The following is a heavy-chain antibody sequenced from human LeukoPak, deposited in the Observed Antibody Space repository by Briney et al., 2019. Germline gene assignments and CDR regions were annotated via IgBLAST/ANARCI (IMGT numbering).Heavy chain of an antibody. CDR2: INPNSGGT. D-gene: IGHD5-18*01. CDR3: ARSLTAMDRYFYYYMDV. V-gene: IGHV1-2*02. CDR1: GYTFTGYY. J-gene: IGHJ6*03. Sequence: ASVKVSCKASGYTFTGYYMHWVRQAPGQGLEWVGWINPNSGGTNYAQKFQGRVTMTRDTSISTAYMELSRLRSDDTAVYYCARSLTAMDRYFYYYMDVWGKGTTVTVSS.